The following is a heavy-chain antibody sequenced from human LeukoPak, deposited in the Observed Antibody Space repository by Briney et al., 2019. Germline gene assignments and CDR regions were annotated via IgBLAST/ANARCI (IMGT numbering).Heavy chain of an antibody. CDR1: GGSFSGYY. Sequence: SETLSLTCAVYGGSFSGYYWSWIRQPPGKGLEWIGGINHSGSTNYNPSLKSRVTISVDTSKNLFSLKLSSVTAADTAVYYCARGGAAAGHLNPKNLTKFDYWGQGTLVTVSS. CDR2: INHSGST. V-gene: IGHV4-34*01. J-gene: IGHJ4*02. D-gene: IGHD6-13*01. CDR3: ARGGAAAGHLNPKNLTKFDY.